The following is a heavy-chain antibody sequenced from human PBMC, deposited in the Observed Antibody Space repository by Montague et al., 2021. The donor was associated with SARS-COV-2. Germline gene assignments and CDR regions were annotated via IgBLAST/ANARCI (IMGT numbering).Heavy chain of an antibody. CDR2: TYYRFKWYN. CDR1: GDSVSRNSAA. CDR3: ARTSASSDY. Sequence: CAISGDSVSRNSAAWNWIRQSSSSGLEWLGRTYYRFKWYNDYAVSVKSRITINPDTSKNQISLQLNSVTPEDTAVYYCARTSASSDYWGQGTLVTVSS. V-gene: IGHV6-1*01. J-gene: IGHJ4*02. D-gene: IGHD1-26*01.